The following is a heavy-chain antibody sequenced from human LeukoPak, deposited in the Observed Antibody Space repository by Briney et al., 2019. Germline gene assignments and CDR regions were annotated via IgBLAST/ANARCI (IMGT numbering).Heavy chain of an antibody. CDR1: GFTFSRYS. J-gene: IGHJ4*02. CDR2: ISGSSSTI. Sequence: PGGSLRLSCAASGFTFSRYSMNWVRQAPGKGLEWVSSISGSSSTIYYADSVKGRFTISRDNAKNSLYLQMNSLRTEDTAVYFCARDSYSSSRNDYWGQGTLVTVSS. V-gene: IGHV3-48*01. D-gene: IGHD6-13*01. CDR3: ARDSYSSSRNDY.